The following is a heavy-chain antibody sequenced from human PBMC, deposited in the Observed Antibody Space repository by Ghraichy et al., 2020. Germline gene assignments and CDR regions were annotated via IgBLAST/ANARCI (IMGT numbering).Heavy chain of an antibody. CDR1: GGSFSGYY. CDR2: INHSGST. CDR3: ARVRQLGHYYYYGMDV. V-gene: IGHV4-34*01. Sequence: SETLSLTCAVYGGSFSGYYWSWIRQPPGKGLEWIGEINHSGSTNYNPSLKSRVTISVDTSKNPFSLKLRSVTAADTAVYYCARVRQLGHYYYYGMDVWGQGTTVTVSS. J-gene: IGHJ6*02. D-gene: IGHD6-13*01.